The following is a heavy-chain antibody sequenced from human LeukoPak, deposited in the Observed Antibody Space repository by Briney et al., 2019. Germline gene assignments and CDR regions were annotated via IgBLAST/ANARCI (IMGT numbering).Heavy chain of an antibody. J-gene: IGHJ5*01. CDR1: GFTFSRYW. CDR2: INEDGSTK. V-gene: IGHV3-7*03. D-gene: IGHD3-16*01. Sequence: GGSLRLSCVDSGFTFSRYWMTWARQAPGKGLEWVANINEDGSTKSSVDSVKGRFTISRDNAKKSLYLQRNSLRVDDTAVYYCATDGGWGRFESWGQGTLVIVSS. CDR3: ATDGGWGRFES.